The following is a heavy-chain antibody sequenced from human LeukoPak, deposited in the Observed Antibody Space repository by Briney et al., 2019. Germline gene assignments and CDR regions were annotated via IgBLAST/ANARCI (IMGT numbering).Heavy chain of an antibody. D-gene: IGHD6-19*01. CDR2: ISWNSGSI. CDR3: AKDTFGSGWYWFDP. Sequence: GRSLRLSCAASGFTFDDYAMHWVRQAPGKGLEWVSGISWNSGSIGYADSVKGRFTISRDNAKNSLYLQMNSLRAEDTALYYCAKDTFGSGWYWFDPWGQGTLVTVSS. V-gene: IGHV3-9*01. CDR1: GFTFDDYA. J-gene: IGHJ5*02.